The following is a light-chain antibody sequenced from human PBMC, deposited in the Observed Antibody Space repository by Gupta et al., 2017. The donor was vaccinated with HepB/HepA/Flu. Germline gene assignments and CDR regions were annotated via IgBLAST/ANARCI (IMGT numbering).Light chain of an antibody. CDR1: SLRSYY. J-gene: IGLJ2*01. CDR3: NSRDISV. Sequence: SSELTQDPAVSVALGQTVRITCQGDSLRSYYASWYQQKPGQAPVLVIYGKNNRPSGIPDRFSGSSSGNTASLTITGAQAEDEADYYCNSRDISVFSGGTKLTVL. V-gene: IGLV3-19*01. CDR2: GKN.